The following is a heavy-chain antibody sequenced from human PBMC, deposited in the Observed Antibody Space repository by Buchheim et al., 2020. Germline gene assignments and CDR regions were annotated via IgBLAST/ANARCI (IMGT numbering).Heavy chain of an antibody. J-gene: IGHJ5*02. Sequence: QVQLVQSGAKVKKPGASVKVSCKASGYTFTSYDINWVRQAPGQGLEWMGWMKPNSGNTGYAQRFQGRVTMTRDISISTAYMELSSLRSEDTAVYYCARVGDEWVQFDPWGQGTL. CDR1: GYTFTSYD. D-gene: IGHD2-8*01. CDR3: ARVGDEWVQFDP. V-gene: IGHV1-8*01. CDR2: MKPNSGNT.